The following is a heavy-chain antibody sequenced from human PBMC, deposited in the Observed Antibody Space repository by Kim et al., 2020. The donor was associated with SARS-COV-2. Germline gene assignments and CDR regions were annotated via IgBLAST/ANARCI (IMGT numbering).Heavy chain of an antibody. V-gene: IGHV4-39*01. Sequence: SETLSLNCTVSGGSISSSSYYWGWIRQPPGKGLEWIGSIYYSGSTYYNPSLKSRVTISVDTSKNQFSLKLSSVTAADTAVYYCARQLKGYYDSSGQYNWFDPWGQGTLVTVSS. D-gene: IGHD3-22*01. CDR3: ARQLKGYYDSSGQYNWFDP. CDR1: GGSISSSSYY. J-gene: IGHJ5*02. CDR2: IYYSGST.